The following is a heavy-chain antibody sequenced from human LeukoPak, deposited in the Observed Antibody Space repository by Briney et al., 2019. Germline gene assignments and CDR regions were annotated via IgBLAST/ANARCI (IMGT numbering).Heavy chain of an antibody. D-gene: IGHD6-13*01. CDR1: GFTFSNCW. CDR3: ARGVIAAGGNDFDY. J-gene: IGHJ4*02. CDR2: INHSGST. Sequence: GSLRLSCAASGFTFSNCWMSWVRQPPGKGLEWIGEINHSGSTNYNPSLKSRVTISVDTSKNQLSLKVISVTAADTAVYYCARGVIAAGGNDFDYWGQGTLVTVSS. V-gene: IGHV4-34*01.